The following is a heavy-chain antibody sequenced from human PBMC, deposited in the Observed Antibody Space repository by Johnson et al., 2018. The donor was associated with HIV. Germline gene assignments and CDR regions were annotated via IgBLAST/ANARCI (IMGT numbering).Heavy chain of an antibody. CDR3: AKGGPDAFDI. J-gene: IGHJ3*02. CDR2: ISYDGSNK. Sequence: VQLVESGGGVVQPGRSLRLSCAASGFTFSSYAMHWVRQAPGKGLEWVAVISYDGSNKYYADSVKGRFTISRDNSKNTLYLQMNSLRAEDTAVYYCAKGGPDAFDIWGQGTMVTVSS. D-gene: IGHD1-26*01. CDR1: GFTFSSYA. V-gene: IGHV3-30*04.